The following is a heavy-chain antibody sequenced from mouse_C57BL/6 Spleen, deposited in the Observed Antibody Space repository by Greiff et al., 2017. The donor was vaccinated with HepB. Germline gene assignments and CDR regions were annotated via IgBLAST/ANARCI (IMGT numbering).Heavy chain of an antibody. CDR2: IDPSDSYT. V-gene: IGHV1-69*01. CDR3: ARGEDSSGWFAY. J-gene: IGHJ3*01. CDR1: GYTFTSYW. Sequence: QVQLKQPGAELVMPGASVKLSCKASGYTFTSYWMHWVKQRPGQGLEWIGEIDPSDSYTNYNQKFKGKSTLTVDKSSSTAYMQLSSLTSEDSAVYYCARGEDSSGWFAYWGQGTLVTVSA. D-gene: IGHD3-2*02.